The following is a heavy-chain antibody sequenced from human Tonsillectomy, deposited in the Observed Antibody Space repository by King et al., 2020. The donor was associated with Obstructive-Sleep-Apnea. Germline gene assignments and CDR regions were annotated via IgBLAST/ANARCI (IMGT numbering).Heavy chain of an antibody. CDR3: ARDGFDGSGSYYGGDP. CDR1: GYTFTSYY. J-gene: IGHJ5*02. D-gene: IGHD3-10*01. CDR2: INPSGGST. Sequence: VQLVESGAEVKKPGASVKVSCKASGYTFTSYYMHWVRQAPGQGLEWMGIINPSGGSTSYAQKFQGRVTMTRDTSTSTVYMELSSLRSEDTAVYYCARDGFDGSGSYYGGDPWGQGTLVTVSS. V-gene: IGHV1-46*01.